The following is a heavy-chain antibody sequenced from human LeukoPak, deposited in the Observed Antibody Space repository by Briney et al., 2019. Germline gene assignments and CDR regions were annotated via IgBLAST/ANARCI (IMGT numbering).Heavy chain of an antibody. V-gene: IGHV3-23*01. D-gene: IGHD6-6*01. Sequence: PGGSLRLSCAASGFTFSSYAMSWVRQAPGKGLEWVSAISGSGGSTYYADSVKGRFTISRDNSKNTLYLQMNSLRAEDTAVYYCATAYSSLGYYMDVWSKGTTVTVSS. J-gene: IGHJ6*03. CDR3: ATAYSSLGYYMDV. CDR1: GFTFSSYA. CDR2: ISGSGGST.